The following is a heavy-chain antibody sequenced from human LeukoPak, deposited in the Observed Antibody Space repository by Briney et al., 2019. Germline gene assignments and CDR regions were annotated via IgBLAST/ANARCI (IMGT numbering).Heavy chain of an antibody. V-gene: IGHV4-30-4*01. D-gene: IGHD2-2*02. CDR3: ARDGVVPAAIRPYYYYYGMDV. CDR1: GGSISSGDYY. CDR2: IYYSGST. Sequence: SQTLSLTCTVSGGSISSGDYYWSWIRQPPGKGLEWIGYIYYSGSTYYNPSPKSRVTISVDTSKNQFSLKLSSVTAADTAVYYCARDGVVPAAIRPYYYYYGMDVWGQGTTVTVSS. J-gene: IGHJ6*02.